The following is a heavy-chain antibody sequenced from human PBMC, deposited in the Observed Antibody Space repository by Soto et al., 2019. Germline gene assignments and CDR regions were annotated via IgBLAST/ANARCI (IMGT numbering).Heavy chain of an antibody. D-gene: IGHD1-1*01. J-gene: IGHJ6*02. CDR1: GGSISSGGYY. CDR3: ARSTTKYGMDV. CDR2: IYYSGST. V-gene: IGHV4-61*08. Sequence: SETLSLTCTVSGGSISSGGYYWSWIRQHPGKGLEWIGYIYYSGSTKYNPSLKSRVTISVDTSKNQFSLKLSSVTAADTAVYYCARSTTKYGMDVWGQGTTVTVSS.